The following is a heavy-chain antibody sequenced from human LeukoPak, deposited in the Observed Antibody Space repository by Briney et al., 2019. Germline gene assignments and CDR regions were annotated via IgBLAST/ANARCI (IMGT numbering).Heavy chain of an antibody. CDR3: ARESPIAAAGISSRGYYYYGMDV. Sequence: SQILSLTCAISGDSVSSNSAAWNWIRQSPSRGLEWLGRTYYRSKWYNDYAVSVKSRITINPDTSKDQFSLQLNSVTPEDTAVYYCARESPIAAAGISSRGYYYYGMDVWGQGTTVTVSS. V-gene: IGHV6-1*01. D-gene: IGHD6-13*01. J-gene: IGHJ6*02. CDR2: TYYRSKWYN. CDR1: GDSVSSNSAA.